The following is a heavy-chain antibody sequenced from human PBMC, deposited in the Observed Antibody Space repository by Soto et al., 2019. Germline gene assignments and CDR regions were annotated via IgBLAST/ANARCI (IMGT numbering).Heavy chain of an antibody. CDR3: AIDFNGS. Sequence: GGSLRLSCAASGFTFSSYGMHWVRQAPGKGLEWVAVISYDGTNKYYADSVKGRFTISRDNSKNTLYLQMNSLRAEDTAVYSCAIDFNGSWGQGTLVTVSS. V-gene: IGHV3-30*03. J-gene: IGHJ4*02. CDR2: ISYDGTNK. D-gene: IGHD6-25*01. CDR1: GFTFSSYG.